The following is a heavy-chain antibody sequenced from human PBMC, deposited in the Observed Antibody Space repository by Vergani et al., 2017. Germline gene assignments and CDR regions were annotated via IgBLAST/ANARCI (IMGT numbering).Heavy chain of an antibody. D-gene: IGHD4-11*01. CDR2: IDHTGRP. CDR1: CGYFTSCH. V-gene: IGHV4-34*01. CDR3: ARVNTETNGHLYYYYYIDV. Sequence: QVQLQQWGPGLLKPSENLSLNCDVNCGYFTSCHWTLIRQSPGEGLEWVGDIDHTGRPDYNPSFKTRLTMSVNKSRNQFSLTLNSVTATDTAIYFYARVNTETNGHLYYYYYIDVWGQGTVVTVS. J-gene: IGHJ6*03.